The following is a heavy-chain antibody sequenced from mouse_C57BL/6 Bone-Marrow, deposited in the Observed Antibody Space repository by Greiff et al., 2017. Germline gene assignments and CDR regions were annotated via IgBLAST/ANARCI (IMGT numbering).Heavy chain of an antibody. V-gene: IGHV3-6*01. CDR1: GYSITSGYY. D-gene: IGHD1-1*01. Sequence: EVQLQESGPGLVKPSQSLSLTCSVTGYSITSGYYWNWIRQFPGNKLEWMGYISYDGSNNYNPSLKNRISIIRDTSKNQFFLKLNSVTTEDTATYYCARGYYGAYWGQGTLVTVSA. CDR3: ARGYYGAY. J-gene: IGHJ3*01. CDR2: ISYDGSN.